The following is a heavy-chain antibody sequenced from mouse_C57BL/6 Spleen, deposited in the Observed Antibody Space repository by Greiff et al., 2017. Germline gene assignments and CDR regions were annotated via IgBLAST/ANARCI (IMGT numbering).Heavy chain of an antibody. Sequence: QVQLQQSGAELMKPGASVKLSCKATGYTFTGYWIEWVKQRPGHGLEWIGEILPGSGSTNYNEKFKGQATFTADKSSNTAYMQLSSLTTEDDAIYYCAKEPEVDGFDYWGKGTTVTVSS. CDR3: AKEPEVDGFDY. CDR1: GYTFTGYW. CDR2: ILPGSGST. V-gene: IGHV1-9*01. D-gene: IGHD2-2*01. J-gene: IGHJ1*03.